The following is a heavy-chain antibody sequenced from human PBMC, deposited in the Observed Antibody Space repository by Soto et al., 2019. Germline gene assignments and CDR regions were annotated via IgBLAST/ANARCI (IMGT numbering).Heavy chain of an antibody. CDR2: ISYSGST. Sequence: PSETLSLTCAVSGASVSSGSYQWSWIRQPPGKGLEWIGYISYSGSTDYNPSLESRVTISADTSKNQFSLKLSSVTAADTAVYYCARIHSALIEVWGKGTTVTVSS. V-gene: IGHV4-61*01. CDR1: GASVSSGSYQ. CDR3: ARIHSALIEV. D-gene: IGHD6-13*01. J-gene: IGHJ6*04.